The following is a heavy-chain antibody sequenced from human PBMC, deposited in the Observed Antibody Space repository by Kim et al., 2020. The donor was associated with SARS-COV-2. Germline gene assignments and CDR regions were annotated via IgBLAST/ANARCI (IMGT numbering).Heavy chain of an antibody. CDR2: IYYSGST. J-gene: IGHJ5*02. V-gene: IGHV4-39*01. Sequence: SETLSLTCTVSGGSISSSSYYWGWIRQPPGKGLEWIGSIYYSGSTYYNPSLKSRVTISVDTSKNQFSLKLSSVTAADTAVYYCARHGPRLGVVVPAAFSSWFDPWGQGTLVTVSS. CDR3: ARHGPRLGVVVPAAFSSWFDP. CDR1: GGSISSSSYY. D-gene: IGHD2-2*01.